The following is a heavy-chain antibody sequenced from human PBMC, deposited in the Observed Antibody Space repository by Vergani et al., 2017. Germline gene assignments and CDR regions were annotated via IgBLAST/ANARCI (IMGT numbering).Heavy chain of an antibody. J-gene: IGHJ5*02. D-gene: IGHD3/OR15-3a*01. CDR1: GGSISSGSYY. Sequence: QVQLQESGPGLVKPSQTLSLTCPVSGGSISSGSYYWSWIRQPAGKGLEWIGRIYTSGSTNYNPSLKSRVTISVDTSKNQFSLKLSSVTAADTAVYYCARGETRTDWLDPWGQGTKVIVSS. CDR3: ARGETRTDWLDP. CDR2: IYTSGST. V-gene: IGHV4-61*02.